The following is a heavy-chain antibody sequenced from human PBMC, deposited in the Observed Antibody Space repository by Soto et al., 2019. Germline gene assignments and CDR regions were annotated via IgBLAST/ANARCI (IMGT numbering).Heavy chain of an antibody. CDR3: ARPSRNYSGSYYYYYGMDV. V-gene: IGHV1-69*06. D-gene: IGHD1-26*01. CDR1: AGTFSSYA. J-gene: IGHJ6*02. Sequence: SVKVSCKASAGTFSSYAISWVRQAPGQGLEWMGGIIPIFGTANYAQKFQGRVTITADKSTSTAYMELSSLRSEDTAVYYCARPSRNYSGSYYYYYGMDVWGQGTTVTASS. CDR2: IIPIFGTA.